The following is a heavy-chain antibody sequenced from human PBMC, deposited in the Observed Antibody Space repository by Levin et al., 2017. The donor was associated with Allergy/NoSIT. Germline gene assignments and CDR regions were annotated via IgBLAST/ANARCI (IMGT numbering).Heavy chain of an antibody. Sequence: SETLSLTCAVYGGSFSGYYWSWIRQPPGKGLEWIGEINHSGSTNYNPSLKSRVTISVDTSKNQFSLKLSSVTAADTAVYYCASRGVRSYYYGSGSPYYMDGWGKGTTVTVSS. CDR3: ASRGVRSYYYGSGSPYYMDG. J-gene: IGHJ6*03. D-gene: IGHD3-10*01. V-gene: IGHV4-34*01. CDR1: GGSFSGYY. CDR2: INHSGST.